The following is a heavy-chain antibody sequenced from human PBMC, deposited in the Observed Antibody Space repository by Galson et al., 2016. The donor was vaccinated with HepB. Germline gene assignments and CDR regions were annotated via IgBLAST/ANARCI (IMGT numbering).Heavy chain of an antibody. Sequence: SLRLSCAASGFTFSSYSMNWVRQAPGKGLEWVSSISSSSSYRYYADSVKGRFTISRDNAKNSLYLQMNSLRVEDTAVYYCARVYGHDFWPFDYWGQGTLVTVSS. D-gene: IGHD3-3*01. J-gene: IGHJ4*02. CDR3: ARVYGHDFWPFDY. V-gene: IGHV3-21*01. CDR2: ISSSSSYR. CDR1: GFTFSSYS.